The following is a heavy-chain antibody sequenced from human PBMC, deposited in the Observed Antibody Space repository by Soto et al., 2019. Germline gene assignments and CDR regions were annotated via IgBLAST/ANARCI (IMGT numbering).Heavy chain of an antibody. CDR2: IKSKTDGGTT. Sequence: GGSLRLSCAASGFTFNYAWMNWVRQAPGKGLEWVGRIKSKTDGGTTDYAAPVKGRFTISRDDSKNTLYLQMNSLKTEDTAVYFCTTAPTVVYYYYHMDVWSQGTTVTVSS. CDR1: GFTFNYAW. CDR3: TTAPTVVYYYYHMDV. D-gene: IGHD4-4*01. J-gene: IGHJ6*02. V-gene: IGHV3-15*07.